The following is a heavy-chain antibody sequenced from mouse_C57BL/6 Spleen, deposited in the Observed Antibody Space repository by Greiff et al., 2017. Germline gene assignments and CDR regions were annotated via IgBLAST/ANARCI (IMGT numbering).Heavy chain of an antibody. D-gene: IGHD3-2*02. J-gene: IGHJ3*01. Sequence: EVMLVESGGDLVKPGGSLKLSCAASGFTFSSYGMSWVRQTPDKRLEWVATISSGGSYTYYPDSVKGRFTISRDNAKNTLYLQMSSLKSEDTAMYYCARQREEAQATIAYWGQGTLVTVSA. CDR2: ISSGGSYT. CDR1: GFTFSSYG. CDR3: ARQREEAQATIAY. V-gene: IGHV5-6*01.